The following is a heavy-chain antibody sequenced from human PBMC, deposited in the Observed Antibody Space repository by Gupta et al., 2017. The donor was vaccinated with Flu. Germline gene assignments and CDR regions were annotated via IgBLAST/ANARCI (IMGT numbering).Heavy chain of an antibody. Sequence: QVQLQESGPGLVKPSQTLSLTCSVSGASISSGSYYWSWIRQPAGKGLEWIGRIHTSGSTDYNPSLKSRVTISIDTSENQFSLKLTSLTAADTAVYYCAKGPVAGTGHWGQGTLVTVSS. V-gene: IGHV4-61*02. CDR3: AKGPVAGTGH. CDR2: IHTSGST. CDR1: GASISSGSYY. D-gene: IGHD1-7*01. J-gene: IGHJ4*02.